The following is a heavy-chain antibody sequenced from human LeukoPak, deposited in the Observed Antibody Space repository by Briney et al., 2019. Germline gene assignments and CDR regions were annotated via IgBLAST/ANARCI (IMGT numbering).Heavy chain of an antibody. CDR2: IKKDGSEK. CDR3: AKDRKTGIFGVVMES. V-gene: IGHV3-7*03. CDR1: GFNFGTHW. D-gene: IGHD3-3*01. Sequence: GGSLRLSCAASGFNFGTHWMIWVRQAPGKGLECVAIIKKDGSEKYLVDSVKGRFTISGDNSKNTLYLQMNSLRAEDTAVYYCAKDRKTGIFGVVMESWGQGTLVTVSS. J-gene: IGHJ5*02.